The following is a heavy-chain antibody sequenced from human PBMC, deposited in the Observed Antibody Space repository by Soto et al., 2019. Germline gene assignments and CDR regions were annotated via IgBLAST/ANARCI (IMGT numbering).Heavy chain of an antibody. CDR3: ARLLYYYDSSGYNTFEY. CDR2: IYPGDSDT. V-gene: IGHV5-51*01. CDR1: GYSFTSYW. D-gene: IGHD3-22*01. J-gene: IGHJ4*02. Sequence: GESLKISCKGSGYSFTSYWIGWVRQMPGKGLEWMGIIYPGDSDTRYSPSFQGQVTISADKSISTAYLQWSSLKASDTAMYYCARLLYYYDSSGYNTFEYWGQGTLVTVFS.